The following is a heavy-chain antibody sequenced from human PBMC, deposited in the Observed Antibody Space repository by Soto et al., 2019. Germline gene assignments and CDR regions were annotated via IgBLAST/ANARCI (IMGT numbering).Heavy chain of an antibody. D-gene: IGHD3-3*01. CDR1: GFTFSDYY. V-gene: IGHV3-11*01. CDR2: ISSSGSTI. CDR3: ARDSGRPPGITIFGRGYYYGMDV. Sequence: QVQLVESGGGLVKPGGSLRLSCAASGFTFSDYYMSWIRQAPGKGLEWVSYISSSGSTIYYADSVKGRFTISRDNAKNSLYLQMNSLRAEDTAVYYCARDSGRPPGITIFGRGYYYGMDVWGQGTTVTVSS. J-gene: IGHJ6*02.